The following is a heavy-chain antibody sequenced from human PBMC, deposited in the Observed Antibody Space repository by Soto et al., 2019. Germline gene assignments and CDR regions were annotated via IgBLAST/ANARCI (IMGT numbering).Heavy chain of an antibody. Sequence: GGSLRLSCAASGFTFSSYGMHWVRQAPGKGLEWVAVISYDGSNKYYADSVKGRFTISRDNSKNTLYLQMNSLRAEDTAVYYCAKDEGEIAAAGQNYYYGMDVWGQGTTVTVSS. CDR2: ISYDGSNK. CDR3: AKDEGEIAAAGQNYYYGMDV. J-gene: IGHJ6*02. D-gene: IGHD6-13*01. V-gene: IGHV3-30*18. CDR1: GFTFSSYG.